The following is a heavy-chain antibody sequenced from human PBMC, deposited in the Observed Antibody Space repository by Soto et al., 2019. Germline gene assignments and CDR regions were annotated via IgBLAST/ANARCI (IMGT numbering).Heavy chain of an antibody. CDR3: ASSVAGPYYYYGMDV. CDR2: ISSSSSYI. D-gene: IGHD6-19*01. Sequence: EVQLVESGGGLVKPGGSLRLSCAASGFTFSSYSMNWVRQAPGKGLEWVSSISSSSSYIYYADSVKGRFTISRDNAKNLLYLQMNSLRAEDTAVYYCASSVAGPYYYYGMDVWGQGTTVTVSS. J-gene: IGHJ6*02. V-gene: IGHV3-21*01. CDR1: GFTFSSYS.